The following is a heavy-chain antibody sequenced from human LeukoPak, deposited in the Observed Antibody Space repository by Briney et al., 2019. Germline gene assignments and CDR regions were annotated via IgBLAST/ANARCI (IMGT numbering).Heavy chain of an antibody. CDR1: GFTFSSFA. V-gene: IGHV3-23*01. D-gene: IGHD3-22*01. CDR2: ISGSGAGT. CDR3: AKVLHYYDDNTSPGY. Sequence: PGGSLRLSCAASGFTFSSFALSWVRHAPGKGLEWVSAISGSGAGTYYADSVKGRFTISRDSSKNTLYLQMTGLRAEDTAVYYCAKVLHYYDDNTSPGYWGRGTLVTVSS. J-gene: IGHJ4*02.